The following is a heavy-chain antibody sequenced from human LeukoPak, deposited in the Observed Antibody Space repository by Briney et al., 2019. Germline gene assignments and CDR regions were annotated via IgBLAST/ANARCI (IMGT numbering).Heavy chain of an antibody. CDR3: ARARGAGSGSSAFDI. CDR1: GFTFSSYS. D-gene: IGHD3-10*01. J-gene: IGHJ3*02. CDR2: ISSSSSYI. Sequence: GGSLRLSCAASGFTFSSYSMNWVRQAPGKGLEWVSSISSSSSYIYYADSVKGRFTISRDNAKNSLYLQMNSLRAEDTAVYYCARARGAGSGSSAFDIWGQGTMVTVSS. V-gene: IGHV3-21*01.